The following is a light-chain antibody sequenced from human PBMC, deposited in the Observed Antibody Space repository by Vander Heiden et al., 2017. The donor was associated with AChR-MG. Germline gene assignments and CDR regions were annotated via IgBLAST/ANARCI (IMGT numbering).Light chain of an antibody. CDR3: VLYMGSGIWV. Sequence: QTVVTQEPSFSVSPGGTVTLTCGLSSGSVSTSYYPSWYQQTPGQAQRTLIYDTNTRSSGVPDRFSGSILGNTAALTITVAQADDESDYYCVLYMGSGIWVFGGGTKLTVL. CDR1: SGSVSTSYY. J-gene: IGLJ3*02. CDR2: DTN. V-gene: IGLV8-61*01.